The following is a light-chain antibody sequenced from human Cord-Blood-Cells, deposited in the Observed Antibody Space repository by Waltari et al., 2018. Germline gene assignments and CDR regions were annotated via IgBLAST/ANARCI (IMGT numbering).Light chain of an antibody. CDR3: SSYTSSSPYV. J-gene: IGLJ1*01. V-gene: IGLV2-14*01. CDR2: DVS. CDR1: SSDVGGYKY. Sequence: QSALTQPASVSGSPGQSITISCTGTSSDVGGYKYVSWYQQHPGKAPKLMIYDVSNRPSGVSNPFSGSKTGNTASLTISGLQAENEADYYCSSYTSSSPYVFGTGTKVTVL.